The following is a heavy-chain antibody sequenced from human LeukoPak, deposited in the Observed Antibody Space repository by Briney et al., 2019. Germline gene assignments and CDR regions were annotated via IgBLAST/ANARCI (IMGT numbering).Heavy chain of an antibody. CDR2: IYYSGST. CDR3: ARCGYNFYFDY. J-gene: IGHJ4*02. Sequence: SETLSLTCTVSGGSLSSYYSSWIRQPPGKGLEWIGYIYYSGSTNYNPSLKSRVTISVDTSKNQSSLKLSSVTAADTAVYYCARCGYNFYFDYWGQGTLVTVSS. CDR1: GGSLSSYY. D-gene: IGHD5-24*01. V-gene: IGHV4-59*01.